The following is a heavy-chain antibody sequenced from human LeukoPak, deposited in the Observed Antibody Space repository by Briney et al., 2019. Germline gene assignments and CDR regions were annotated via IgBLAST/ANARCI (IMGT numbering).Heavy chain of an antibody. Sequence: GGSLRLSCAASGFTFNAYAMSRVRQAPGKGLEWVSDISGNGGSTYYADSVKGRFTISRDNSKNTLYLQMNSLRAEDTAVYYCAKDHDFWSGYSDYWGQGTLVTVSS. V-gene: IGHV3-23*01. CDR3: AKDHDFWSGYSDY. CDR1: GFTFNAYA. J-gene: IGHJ4*02. CDR2: ISGNGGST. D-gene: IGHD3-3*01.